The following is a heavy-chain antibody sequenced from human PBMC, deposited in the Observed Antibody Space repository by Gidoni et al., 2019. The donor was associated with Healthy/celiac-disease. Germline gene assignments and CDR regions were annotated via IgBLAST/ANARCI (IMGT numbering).Heavy chain of an antibody. V-gene: IGHV1-69*01. J-gene: IGHJ4*02. CDR3: ARGHYDSSGYYYYFDY. CDR2: IIPIFGTA. CDR1: GGTFSSYA. Sequence: QVQLVQSGAEVKKPGSSVKVSCKGSGGTFSSYAISWVRQAPGQGLEWMGGIIPIFGTANYAQKFQGRVTITADESTSTAYMELSSLRSEDTAVYYCARGHYDSSGYYYYFDYWGQGTLVTVSS. D-gene: IGHD3-22*01.